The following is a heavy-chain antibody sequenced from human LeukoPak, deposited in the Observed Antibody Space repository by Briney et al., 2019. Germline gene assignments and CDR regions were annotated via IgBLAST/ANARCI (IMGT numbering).Heavy chain of an antibody. V-gene: IGHV3-23*01. CDR2: ISDRGGST. J-gene: IGHJ4*02. CDR3: AKRGVVIRVILVGFHKEAYYFES. CDR1: GLTLNIYG. Sequence: PGRSLRLSCAVSGLTLNIYGMTWVRRAPGKGLEWVAGISDRGGSTKYADSVKGRFTISRDNPKDTLYLQMNSLRAEDTAVYFCAKRGVVIRVILVGFHKEAYYFESWGQGALVTVSS. D-gene: IGHD3/OR15-3a*01.